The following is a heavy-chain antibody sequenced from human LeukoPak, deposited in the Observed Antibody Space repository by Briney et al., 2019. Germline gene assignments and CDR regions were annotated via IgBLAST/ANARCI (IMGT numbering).Heavy chain of an antibody. D-gene: IGHD3-10*01. J-gene: IGHJ5*02. CDR3: AGDRITMIRGVIELDP. V-gene: IGHV3-11*01. CDR2: ISSSGSTI. Sequence: PGGSLRLSCAASGFTFSDYYMSWIRQAPGKGLEWVSYISSSGSTIYYADSVKGRFTISRDNAKNSLYLQMNSLRVEDTALYHCAGDRITMIRGVIELDPWGQGTLVTVSS. CDR1: GFTFSDYY.